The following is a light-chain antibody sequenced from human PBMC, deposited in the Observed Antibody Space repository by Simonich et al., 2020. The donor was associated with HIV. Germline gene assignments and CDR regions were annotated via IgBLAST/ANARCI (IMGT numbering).Light chain of an antibody. CDR2: WAS. V-gene: IGKV4-1*01. CDR3: QQYYITPRT. J-gene: IGKJ1*01. CDR1: QTFLYSSNNKNY. Sequence: DIVMTQSPDSLAVSLGERATINCKSSQTFLYSSNNKNYLAWYQQKPGQPPTLLIYWASTRQSGVPDRFSGSGSGTDFTLTISSLRAEDVAVYYCQQYYITPRTFGQGTKVEIK.